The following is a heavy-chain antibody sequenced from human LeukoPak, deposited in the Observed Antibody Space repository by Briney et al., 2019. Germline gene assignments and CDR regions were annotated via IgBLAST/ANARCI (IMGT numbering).Heavy chain of an antibody. Sequence: SETQSLTCAVYGGSFSGYYWSWIRQPPGKGLEWIGEINHSGSTNYNPSLKSRVTISVDTSKNQFSLKLSSVTAADTAVYYCARGGSGSYYSVRLLAFDYWGQGTLVTVSS. J-gene: IGHJ4*02. CDR3: ARGGSGSYYSVRLLAFDY. CDR2: INHSGST. V-gene: IGHV4-34*01. CDR1: GGSFSGYY. D-gene: IGHD1-26*01.